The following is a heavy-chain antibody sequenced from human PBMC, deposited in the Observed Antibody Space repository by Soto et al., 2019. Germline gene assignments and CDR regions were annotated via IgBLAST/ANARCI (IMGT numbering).Heavy chain of an antibody. CDR2: ISYDGSNK. J-gene: IGHJ5*02. V-gene: IGHV3-30*18. D-gene: IGHD2-2*01. Sequence: PGGSLRLSCAASGFTFSSYGMHWVRQAPGKGLEWVAVISYDGSNKYYADSVKGRFTISRDNSKNTLYLQMNSLRAEDTAVYYCAKGSVVVPAANTGRRQWFDPWGQGTLVTVSS. CDR1: GFTFSSYG. CDR3: AKGSVVVPAANTGRRQWFDP.